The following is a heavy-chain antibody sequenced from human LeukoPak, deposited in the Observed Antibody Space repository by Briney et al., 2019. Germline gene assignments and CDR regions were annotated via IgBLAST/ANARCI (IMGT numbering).Heavy chain of an antibody. Sequence: SPVKVSCKASGGTFSSYAISWVRQAPGQGLEWMGRIIPIFGTANYAQKFQGRVTITADESTSTAYMGLSSLRSEDTAVYYCARGAGNSYYYYYMDVWGKGTTVTVSS. D-gene: IGHD4-23*01. J-gene: IGHJ6*03. CDR3: ARGAGNSYYYYYMDV. V-gene: IGHV1-69*15. CDR2: IIPIFGTA. CDR1: GGTFSSYA.